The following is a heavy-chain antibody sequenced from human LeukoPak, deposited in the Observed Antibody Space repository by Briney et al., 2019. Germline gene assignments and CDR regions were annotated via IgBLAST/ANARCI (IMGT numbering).Heavy chain of an antibody. CDR3: ARVKGGIAAAGNYFDY. CDR2: VSYDGGSK. J-gene: IGHJ4*02. D-gene: IGHD6-13*01. CDR1: GFAFSSYA. Sequence: GGSLRLSCAVSGFAFSSYAMHWVRQGPGKGLEWVALVSYDGGSKYYADSVKGRITISRDNSKNTLHLQMNSLRTEDTAVYYCARVKGGIAAAGNYFDYWGQGTLVIVSS. V-gene: IGHV3-30-3*01.